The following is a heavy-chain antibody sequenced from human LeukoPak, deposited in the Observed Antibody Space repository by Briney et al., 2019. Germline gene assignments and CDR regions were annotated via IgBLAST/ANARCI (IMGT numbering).Heavy chain of an antibody. V-gene: IGHV4-39*01. D-gene: IGHD1-26*01. CDR3: ARRTTRYTGRYFDY. CDR1: GGSMCSSSYS. Sequence: PSETLSLTCTVSGGSMCSSSYSWGWIRQPPGKGLEWIGSIYYSGSTYYNPSLKSRVTISVDTSKNQFSLKLSSVTAADTAVYYCARRTTRYTGRYFDYWGQGTLVTVSS. J-gene: IGHJ4*02. CDR2: IYYSGST.